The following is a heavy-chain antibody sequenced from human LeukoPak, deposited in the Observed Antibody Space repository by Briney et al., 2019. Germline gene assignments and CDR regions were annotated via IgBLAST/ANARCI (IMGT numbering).Heavy chain of an antibody. D-gene: IGHD6-13*01. CDR2: ISYSGST. CDR1: GGSISSYY. V-gene: IGHV4-59*01. J-gene: IGHJ1*01. Sequence: PSETLSLTCTVSGGSISSYYWSWIRQPPGQGLEWIGYISYSGSTNYNPSLKSRVAISADTSKNQFSLELSSVTAADTAVYFCARGRKPYSNSWFTEYFQHWGQGTLVTVSS. CDR3: ARGRKPYSNSWFTEYFQH.